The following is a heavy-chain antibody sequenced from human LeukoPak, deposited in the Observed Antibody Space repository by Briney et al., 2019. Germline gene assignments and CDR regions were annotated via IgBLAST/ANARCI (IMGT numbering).Heavy chain of an antibody. CDR2: IYYSGST. V-gene: IGHV4-59*08. Sequence: SETLSLTCTVSGGSISSYYWSWIRRPPGKGLEWIGYIYYSGSTNYNPSLKSRVTISVDTSKNQFSLKLNSVTAADTAVYYCARHYGGNLRWGQGTLVTVSS. CDR3: ARHYGGNLR. CDR1: GGSISSYY. D-gene: IGHD4-23*01. J-gene: IGHJ4*02.